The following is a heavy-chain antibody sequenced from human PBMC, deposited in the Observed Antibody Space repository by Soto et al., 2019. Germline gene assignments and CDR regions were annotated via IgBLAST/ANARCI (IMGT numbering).Heavy chain of an antibody. Sequence: SCKASGYTFTGYYMHWVRQAPGQGLEWMGWINPNSGGTNYAQKFQGRVTMTRDTSISTAYMELSRLRSDDTAVYYCARDVNCSGGSCYFDAFDIWGQGTMVTV. V-gene: IGHV1-2*02. D-gene: IGHD2-15*01. J-gene: IGHJ3*02. CDR2: INPNSGGT. CDR1: GYTFTGYY. CDR3: ARDVNCSGGSCYFDAFDI.